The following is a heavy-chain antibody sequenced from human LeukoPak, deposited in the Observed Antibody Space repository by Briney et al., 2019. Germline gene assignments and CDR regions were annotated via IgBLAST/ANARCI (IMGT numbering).Heavy chain of an antibody. J-gene: IGHJ3*02. V-gene: IGHV4-34*01. CDR2: INHSGST. CDR3: VRGRIRYRAFDI. Sequence: SETLSLTCAVYGGSFSGYYWSWIRQPPGKGLEWIGEINHSGSTNYNPSLKSRVTISVDTSKNQFSLKLSSVTAADTAVYYCVRGRIRYRAFDIWGQGTMVTVSS. D-gene: IGHD3-9*01. CDR1: GGSFSGYY.